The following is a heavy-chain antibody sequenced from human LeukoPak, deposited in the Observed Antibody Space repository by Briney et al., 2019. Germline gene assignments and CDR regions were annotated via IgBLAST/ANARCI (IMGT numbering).Heavy chain of an antibody. Sequence: GGSLRLSCAASGFSFSNYGMHWVRQAPGKGLEWVAVIWYDGSNKYYADSVKGRFTISRDNSKNTLYLQMNSLRVEDTAIYYCERGGCRSTSCYDPWGQGTLVTVSS. CDR2: IWYDGSNK. J-gene: IGHJ5*02. CDR1: GFSFSNYG. V-gene: IGHV3-33*01. D-gene: IGHD2-2*01. CDR3: ERGGCRSTSCYDP.